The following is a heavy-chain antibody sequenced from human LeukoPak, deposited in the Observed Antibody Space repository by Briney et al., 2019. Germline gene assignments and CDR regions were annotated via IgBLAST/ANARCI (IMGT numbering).Heavy chain of an antibody. CDR1: GGTFSSYA. V-gene: IGHV1-69*13. J-gene: IGHJ6*02. Sequence: SVKVSCKAPGGTFSSYAISWVRQAPGQGLEWMGGIIPIFGTANYAQKFQGGVTITADESTSTAYMELSSLRSEDTAVYYCARGGDRGSSSWSYGMDVWGQGTTVTVSS. CDR3: ARGGDRGSSSWSYGMDV. CDR2: IIPIFGTA. D-gene: IGHD6-13*01.